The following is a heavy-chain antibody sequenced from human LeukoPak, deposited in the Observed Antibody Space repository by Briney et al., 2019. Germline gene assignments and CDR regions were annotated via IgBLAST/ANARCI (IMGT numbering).Heavy chain of an antibody. Sequence: PGRSLRLSWAAAGFTFSSDGMEWVRQAPGKGRVCVAVIWYDGTNNYYADSVKGRFTISRDNSKNPLYLQMNSLRAEDTAVYYCARDRYYDAFDIWGQGTMVTVSS. CDR2: IWYDGTNN. CDR3: ARDRYYDAFDI. CDR1: GFTFSSDG. D-gene: IGHD2/OR15-2a*01. V-gene: IGHV3-33*01. J-gene: IGHJ3*02.